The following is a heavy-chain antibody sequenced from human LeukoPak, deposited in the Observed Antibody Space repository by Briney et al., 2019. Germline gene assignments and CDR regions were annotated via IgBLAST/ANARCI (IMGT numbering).Heavy chain of an antibody. CDR1: GFTFSSYS. J-gene: IGHJ5*02. CDR2: ISSSSSTI. D-gene: IGHD2-21*02. V-gene: IGHV3-48*04. CDR3: ARSNCGGDCYSTLPWFDP. Sequence: GGSLRLSCAASGFTFSSYSMNWVRQAPGKGLEWVSYISSSSSTIYYADSVKGRFTISRDNAKNSLYLQMNSLRAEDTAVYYCARSNCGGDCYSTLPWFDPWGQGTLVTVSS.